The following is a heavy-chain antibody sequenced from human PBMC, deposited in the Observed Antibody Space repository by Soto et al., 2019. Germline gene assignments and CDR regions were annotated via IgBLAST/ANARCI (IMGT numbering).Heavy chain of an antibody. CDR3: ARYRREAVAGYTLDN. CDR1: GGSISSNY. J-gene: IGHJ4*02. Sequence: SETLSLTCTVSGGSISSNYWTWIRQPPGKGLEWIGYVYNSGSTNYNPSLKSRVTISEDTSKSQFSLKVNSMTAADTAVYYCARYRREAVAGYTLDNWGQGXLVTVSS. D-gene: IGHD6-13*01. V-gene: IGHV4-59*01. CDR2: VYNSGST.